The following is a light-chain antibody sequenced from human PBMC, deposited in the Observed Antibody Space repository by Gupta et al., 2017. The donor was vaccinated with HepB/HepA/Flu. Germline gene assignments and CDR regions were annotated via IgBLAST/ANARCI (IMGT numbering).Light chain of an antibody. Sequence: DIVMTQSPDSLAVSLGVRATINCKSSQSVLYSSNNKNYLAWYQQKPGQPPKLLIYWASTRDSGVPDRFSGSGSGTDFTLTISSLQAEDVAVYYCQQYQRPPYTFGQGTKLEIK. V-gene: IGKV4-1*01. CDR3: QQYQRPPYT. CDR1: QSVLYSSNNKNY. J-gene: IGKJ2*01. CDR2: WAS.